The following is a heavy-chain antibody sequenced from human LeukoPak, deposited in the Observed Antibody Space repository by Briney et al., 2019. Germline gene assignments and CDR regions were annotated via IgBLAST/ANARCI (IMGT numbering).Heavy chain of an antibody. CDR1: DDSISNYY. J-gene: IGHJ4*02. D-gene: IGHD3-16*01. V-gene: IGHV4-59*01. CDR2: FHNSGTS. CDR3: TRGAGWLIDY. Sequence: SETLSLTCTVSDDSISNYYRGWIRQPPGRGLEWIGYFHNSGTSTYNPSLKSRVTISADTSKNQFSLKLNSLTTADTAVYYCTRGAGWLIDYWGQGILVTVSS.